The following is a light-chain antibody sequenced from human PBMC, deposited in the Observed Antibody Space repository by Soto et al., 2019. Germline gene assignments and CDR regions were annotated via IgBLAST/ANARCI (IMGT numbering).Light chain of an antibody. J-gene: IGKJ1*01. Sequence: EKVMSHSPATLSVYIGGRATLSCRASQSISSNLAWYQQKPGQAPRLLIYGASNRATGIPDRFSGSGSGTDFTLTITRLEPEDFAMYYCQRYDSFRTFGQGTKVDIK. CDR3: QRYDSFRT. CDR1: QSISSN. CDR2: GAS. V-gene: IGKV3D-15*01.